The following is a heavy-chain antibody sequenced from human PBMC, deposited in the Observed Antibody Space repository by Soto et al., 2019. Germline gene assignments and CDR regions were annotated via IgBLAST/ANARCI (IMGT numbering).Heavy chain of an antibody. Sequence: EVQLVESGGGLVKPGGSLRLSCAASGFTFSSYSMNWVRQAPGKGLEWVSSISSSSSYIYYADSVKGRFTISRDNAKNSLYLQMNSLRAEDTAVYYCASHPRDSSGYWYYFDYWGQGTLDTVSS. CDR1: GFTFSSYS. V-gene: IGHV3-21*01. CDR2: ISSSSSYI. J-gene: IGHJ4*02. D-gene: IGHD3-22*01. CDR3: ASHPRDSSGYWYYFDY.